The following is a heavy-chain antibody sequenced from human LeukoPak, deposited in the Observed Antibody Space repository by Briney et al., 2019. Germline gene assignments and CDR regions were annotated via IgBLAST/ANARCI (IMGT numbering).Heavy chain of an antibody. CDR2: IYHSGST. V-gene: IGHV4-38-2*02. CDR3: ARAEKYYYYMDV. J-gene: IGHJ6*03. CDR1: GYSISSGYY. Sequence: PSETLSLTCTVSGYSISSGYYWGWIRQPPGKGLEWIGSIYHSGSTNYNPSLKSRVTISVDTSKNQFSLKLSSVTAADTAVYYCARAEKYYYYMDVWGKGTTVTISS.